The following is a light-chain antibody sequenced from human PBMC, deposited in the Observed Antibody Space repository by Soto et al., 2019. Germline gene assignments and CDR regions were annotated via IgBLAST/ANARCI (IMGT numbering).Light chain of an antibody. Sequence: AILMNQSASSLSASTGDRVTITCRASQGISSYLAWYQQKPGKAPKLLIYAASTLQSGVPSRFSGSGSGTDFTLTISCLQSEDFATYYCQQYYSYPYTLGHGTKVAI. V-gene: IGKV1-8*01. CDR1: QGISSY. CDR3: QQYYSYPYT. CDR2: AAS. J-gene: IGKJ2*01.